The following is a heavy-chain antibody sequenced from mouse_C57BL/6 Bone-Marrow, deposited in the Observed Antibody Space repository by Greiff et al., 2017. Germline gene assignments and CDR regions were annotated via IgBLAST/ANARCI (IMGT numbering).Heavy chain of an antibody. CDR2: IYPSDSET. V-gene: IGHV1-61*01. Sequence: VQLQQPGAELVRPGSSVKLSCKASGYTFTSYWMDWVKQRPGQGLEWIGNIYPSDSETHYNQKFKDKATLTVDKSSSTAYMQLSSLTSEDSAVYYCASLYYDYEGFAYWGQGTLVTVSA. D-gene: IGHD2-4*01. CDR1: GYTFTSYW. CDR3: ASLYYDYEGFAY. J-gene: IGHJ3*01.